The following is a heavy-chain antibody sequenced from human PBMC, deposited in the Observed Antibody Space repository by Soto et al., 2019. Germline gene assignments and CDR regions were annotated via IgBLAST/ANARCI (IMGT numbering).Heavy chain of an antibody. CDR1: GASMSSGGHS. CDR3: ARAPPGPSPRWDV. D-gene: IGHD3-10*01. Sequence: QVQLQESASGLLKPSQTLSVTCAVSGASMSSGGHSWSWIQQSPGKGLEWIGCIYATGKTYYNPSLRSRVTISVDTSNNLFSLNVTSVTAADTAVYYCARAPPGPSPRWDVWGQGTTVTVSS. J-gene: IGHJ6*02. V-gene: IGHV4-30-2*06. CDR2: IYATGKT.